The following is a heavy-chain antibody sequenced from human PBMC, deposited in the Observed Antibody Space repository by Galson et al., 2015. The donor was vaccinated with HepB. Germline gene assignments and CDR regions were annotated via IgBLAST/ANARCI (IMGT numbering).Heavy chain of an antibody. D-gene: IGHD1-26*01. CDR2: ISAYNGNT. CDR1: GYTFTSYG. V-gene: IGHV1-18*01. Sequence: SVKVSCKASGYTFTSYGISWVRQAPGQGLEWMGWISAYNGNTNYAQKLQGRVTMTTDTSTSTAYMELRSLRSDDTAVYYCARAYEPWERRFGVDYWGQGTLVTVSS. CDR3: ARAYEPWERRFGVDY. J-gene: IGHJ4*02.